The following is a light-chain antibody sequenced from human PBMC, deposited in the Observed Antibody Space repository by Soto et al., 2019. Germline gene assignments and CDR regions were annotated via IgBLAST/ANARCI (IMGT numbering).Light chain of an antibody. CDR2: GAS. V-gene: IGKV1-39*01. J-gene: IGKJ5*01. CDR1: QTIRSD. Sequence: DIEMTQSPSSLSASVGDRITITCRASQTIRSDLNWYQQKSGKAPKLLIHGASSLQSGVPSRFSGSGSGTHFTLTISSLQPEDFATYYCQHIYSIPITFGQGTRLEIK. CDR3: QHIYSIPIT.